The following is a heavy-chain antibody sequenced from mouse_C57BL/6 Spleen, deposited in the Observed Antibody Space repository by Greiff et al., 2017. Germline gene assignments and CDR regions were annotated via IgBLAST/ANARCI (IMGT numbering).Heavy chain of an antibody. D-gene: IGHD3-2*02. CDR1: GYTFTSYW. V-gene: IGHV1-53*01. Sequence: QVQLQQPGTELVKPGASVKLSCKASGYTFTSYWMHWVKQRPGQGLEWIGNINPSNGGTNCNEKFKSKATLTVDKSSSTAYMQLSSLTSEDSAVYYCARGSGGQLRTMDYWGQGTSVTVSS. CDR3: ARGSGGQLRTMDY. CDR2: INPSNGGT. J-gene: IGHJ4*01.